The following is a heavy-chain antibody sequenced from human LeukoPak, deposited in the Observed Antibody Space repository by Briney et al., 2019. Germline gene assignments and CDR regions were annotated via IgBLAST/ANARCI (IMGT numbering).Heavy chain of an antibody. D-gene: IGHD4-17*01. CDR3: AIELATVTTMPFDY. Sequence: PGGSLRLSCAASGFTFTSSWMTWVRQAPGKGLEWVANIHQDGTEKYYVDSVKGRFTISRDNARNSLYLQMNSLRAEDTAVYYCAIELATVTTMPFDYWGQGTLVTVSP. CDR1: GFTFTSSW. V-gene: IGHV3-7*01. CDR2: IHQDGTEK. J-gene: IGHJ4*02.